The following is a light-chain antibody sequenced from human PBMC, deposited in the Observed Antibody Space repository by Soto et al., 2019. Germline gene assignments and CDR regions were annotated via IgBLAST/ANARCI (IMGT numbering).Light chain of an antibody. Sequence: QSALTQPASVSGSPGQSIAISCTGTSSGVGAYNYVSWYQQHPGKAPKVIIFDVKYRPSGVSDRFSGSKSGNTASLTISGLQAEDEADYYCSSYASSSSVIFGGGTKVTVL. CDR3: SSYASSSSVI. CDR1: SSGVGAYNY. J-gene: IGLJ2*01. CDR2: DVK. V-gene: IGLV2-14*03.